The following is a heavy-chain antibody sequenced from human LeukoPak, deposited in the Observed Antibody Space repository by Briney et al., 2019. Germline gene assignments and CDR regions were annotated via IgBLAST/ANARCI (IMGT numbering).Heavy chain of an antibody. J-gene: IGHJ4*02. Sequence: GGSLRLSCAASGFTFSTYAMSWVRQAPGKGLEWVSVIYSGGSTYYADSVKGRFTISRDNSKNTLYLQVNSLRAEDTAVYYCARSPMYYYDSSGYYSWGQGTLVTVSS. CDR3: ARSPMYYYDSSGYYS. CDR1: GFTFSTYA. CDR2: IYSGGST. D-gene: IGHD3-22*01. V-gene: IGHV3-53*01.